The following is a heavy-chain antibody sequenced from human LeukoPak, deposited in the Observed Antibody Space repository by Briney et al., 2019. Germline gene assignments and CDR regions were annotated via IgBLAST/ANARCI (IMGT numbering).Heavy chain of an antibody. CDR1: GITFSSYG. CDR2: LDVSGIST. D-gene: IGHD3-9*01. V-gene: IGHV3-23*01. CDR3: AKDSPILTS. Sequence: PGGSLRLSCVVSGITFSSYGMSWVRQAPGKGLEWVSALDVSGISTYYADSVKGRVTISRDNSKHTLSLQMNSLRAEDMAVYDCAKDSPILTSWGQGALVSVSS. J-gene: IGHJ5*02.